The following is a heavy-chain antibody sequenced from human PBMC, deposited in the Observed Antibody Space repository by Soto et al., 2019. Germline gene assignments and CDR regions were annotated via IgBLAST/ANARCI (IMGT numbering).Heavy chain of an antibody. J-gene: IGHJ6*02. CDR3: ARGATYYDLWSGHYTSDTYYGMDV. CDR1: EFTVSSNY. D-gene: IGHD3-3*01. Sequence: EVQLVESGGGLIQPGGSLRVSCAASEFTVSSNYMTWVRQAPGKGLEWVSVIDTAGRATYAESVKGRFTTSRDNYKNTLYLQMNSLRLGDTAVYYCARGATYYDLWSGHYTSDTYYGMDVWVPATAVTVS. CDR2: IDTAGRA. V-gene: IGHV3-53*01.